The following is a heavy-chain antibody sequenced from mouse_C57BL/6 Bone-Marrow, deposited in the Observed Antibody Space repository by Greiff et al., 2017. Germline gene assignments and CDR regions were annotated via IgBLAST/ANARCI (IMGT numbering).Heavy chain of an antibody. CDR1: GYSITSGYY. V-gene: IGHV3-6*01. CDR2: ISYDGSN. J-gene: IGHJ3*01. Sequence: EVQLQESGPGLVKPSQSLSLTCSVTGYSITSGYYWNWIRQFPGNKLEWMGYISYDGSNNYNPSLKNRISITRDTSKNQFFLKLNSVTTEDTATYYCARPEPYWGQGTLVTVSA. CDR3: ARPEPY.